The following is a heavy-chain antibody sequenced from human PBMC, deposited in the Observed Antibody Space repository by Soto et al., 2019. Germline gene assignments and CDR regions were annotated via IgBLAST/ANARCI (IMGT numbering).Heavy chain of an antibody. J-gene: IGHJ4*02. D-gene: IGHD1-26*01. Sequence: VQLVESGGGVVQPGRSLRLSCAASGFTFSSYGMHWVRQAPGKGLEWVAVISYDGSNKYYADSVKGRFTISRDNSKNTLYLQMNSLRAEDTAVYYCALGIDYWGQGTLVTVSS. V-gene: IGHV3-30*03. CDR2: ISYDGSNK. CDR1: GFTFSSYG. CDR3: ALGIDY.